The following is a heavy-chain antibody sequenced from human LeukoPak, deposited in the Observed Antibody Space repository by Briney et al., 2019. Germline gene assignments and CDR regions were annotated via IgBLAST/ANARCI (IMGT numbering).Heavy chain of an antibody. CDR3: ARFYCSGGSCSHFDY. V-gene: IGHV4-30-4*08. J-gene: IGHJ4*02. CDR2: IYYSGST. D-gene: IGHD2-15*01. CDR1: GGSISSGDYY. Sequence: PSQTLSLTCTVSGGSISSGDYYWSWLRQPPGKGLEWIGYIYYSGSTYYNPSLKSRVTISVDTSKNQFSLKLSSVTAADTAVYYCARFYCSGGSCSHFDYWGQGTLVTVSS.